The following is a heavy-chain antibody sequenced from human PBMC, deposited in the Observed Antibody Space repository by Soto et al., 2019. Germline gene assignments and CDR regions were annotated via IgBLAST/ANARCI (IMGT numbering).Heavy chain of an antibody. J-gene: IGHJ6*02. CDR1: GGSVSNYY. Sequence: SETLSLTCTVSGGSVSNYYWSWVRQPAGKGLEWIGRLYNSGNTNYNPSLKSRVIMSAETSKNQFSLKLSSVTAADTAVYYCARDGSDSYGLDVWGQGTKVTVSS. CDR3: ARDGSDSYGLDV. CDR2: LYNSGNT. V-gene: IGHV4-4*07. D-gene: IGHD6-25*01.